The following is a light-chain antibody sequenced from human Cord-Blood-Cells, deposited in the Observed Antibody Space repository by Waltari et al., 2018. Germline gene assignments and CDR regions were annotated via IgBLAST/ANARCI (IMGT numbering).Light chain of an antibody. CDR3: QQRSDWPIT. J-gene: IGKJ5*01. CDR2: DAS. Sequence: IVLPQSPAALSSSPGERATLSCRASQSVSSYLAWYQQKPGQAPRLLIYDASNRATGITARFSGSGSGTDFTVTISSLEPEDFAVYYCQQRSDWPITFGQGTRLEIK. V-gene: IGKV3-11*01. CDR1: QSVSSY.